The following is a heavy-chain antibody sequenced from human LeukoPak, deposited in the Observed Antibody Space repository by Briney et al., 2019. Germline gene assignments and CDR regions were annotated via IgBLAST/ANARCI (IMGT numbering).Heavy chain of an antibody. J-gene: IGHJ4*02. CDR2: IRYDGSNK. CDR3: ARGASPYYYDSSGYYLFDY. V-gene: IGHV3-30*02. Sequence: GGSLRLSCAASGFTFSSYGMHWVRQAPGKGLEWVAFIRYDGSNKYYADSVKGRFTISRDNAKNSLYLQMNSLRAEDTAVYYCARGASPYYYDSSGYYLFDYWGQGTLVTVSS. CDR1: GFTFSSYG. D-gene: IGHD3-22*01.